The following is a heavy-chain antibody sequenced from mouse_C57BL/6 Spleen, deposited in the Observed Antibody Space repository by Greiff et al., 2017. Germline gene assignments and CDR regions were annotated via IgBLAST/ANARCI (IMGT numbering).Heavy chain of an antibody. CDR2: ISSGSSTI. CDR1: GFTFSDYG. Sequence: EVQGVESGGGLVKPGGSLKLSCAASGFTFSDYGMHWVRQAPEKGLEWVAYISSGSSTIYYADTVKGRFTISRDNAKNTLFLKMTSLRSEETAMYYCAKGMGNYDWFAYWGQGTLVTVSA. D-gene: IGHD2-1*01. V-gene: IGHV5-17*01. J-gene: IGHJ3*01. CDR3: AKGMGNYDWFAY.